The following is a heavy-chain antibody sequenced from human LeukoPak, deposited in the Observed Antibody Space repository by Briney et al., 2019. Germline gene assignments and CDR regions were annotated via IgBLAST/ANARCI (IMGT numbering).Heavy chain of an antibody. CDR1: DYSISSGYY. CDR3: ARHLANVRWGVNPRWFDP. J-gene: IGHJ5*02. Sequence: SETLSLICTVSDYSISSGYYWGWIRQPPGKGLEWIGSIYHNGVTYSNASLRSRLSISVDTSKNQFSLKLSSVTAADTAVYYCARHLANVRWGVNPRWFDPWGQGTLVTVSS. V-gene: IGHV4-38-2*02. D-gene: IGHD3-10*02. CDR2: IYHNGVT.